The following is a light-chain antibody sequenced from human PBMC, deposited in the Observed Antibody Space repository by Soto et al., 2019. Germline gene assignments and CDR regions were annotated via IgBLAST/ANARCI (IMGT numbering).Light chain of an antibody. Sequence: QSVLTPPPSASGTPGQRVTISCSGSSSNIGSNYVYWYQQLTGTAPKLLIYSNNQRPSGAPDRFSGSKSGTSDSLAISGLRSEDEAEYYCAAWDDRLSGWVFGGGTKVTVL. CDR3: AAWDDRLSGWV. CDR1: SSNIGSNY. V-gene: IGLV1-47*02. CDR2: SNN. J-gene: IGLJ3*02.